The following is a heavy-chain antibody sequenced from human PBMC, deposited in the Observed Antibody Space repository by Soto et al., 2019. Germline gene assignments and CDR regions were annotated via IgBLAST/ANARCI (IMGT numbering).Heavy chain of an antibody. J-gene: IGHJ4*02. CDR3: ASGPLHFDY. V-gene: IGHV3-21*01. CDR2: ISSSSSYI. CDR1: GFTFSSYS. Sequence: GGSLRLSCAASGFTFSSYSMNWVRQAPGKGLEWVSSISSSSSYIYYADSVKGRFTISRDNAKNSLYLQMNSLRAEDTAVYYCASGPLHFDYWGQGPLVTVSS.